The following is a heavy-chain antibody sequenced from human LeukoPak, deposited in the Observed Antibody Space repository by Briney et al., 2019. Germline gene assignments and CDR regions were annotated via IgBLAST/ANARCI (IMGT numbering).Heavy chain of an antibody. Sequence: SETLSLTCTVSGGSISTYYWNWIRQPPGKGLEWIGYIYFSGSTNYNPSLKSRVTISVDTSKNRFSLKLTSVTAADTAVYYCARDQYPGHYFDYWGQGALVTVSS. J-gene: IGHJ4*02. V-gene: IGHV4-59*01. CDR3: ARDQYPGHYFDY. D-gene: IGHD1-14*01. CDR1: GGSISTYY. CDR2: IYFSGST.